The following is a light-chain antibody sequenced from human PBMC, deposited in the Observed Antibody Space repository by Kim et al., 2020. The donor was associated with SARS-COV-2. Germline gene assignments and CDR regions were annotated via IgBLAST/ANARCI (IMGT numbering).Light chain of an antibody. CDR1: SGIHVDIYN. V-gene: IGLV5-39*01. J-gene: IGLJ3*02. CDR2: YKSDSNK. CDR3: AIWYSNTWV. Sequence: PFLPPPPSLSSSPLASARFTCTLRSGIHVDIYNIFWYQQKPGSLPRYLLRYKSDSNKEQGSGVPSRFSGSKDASTNAGLLLISGLQSEDEADYYCAIWYSNTWVFGGGTKLTVL.